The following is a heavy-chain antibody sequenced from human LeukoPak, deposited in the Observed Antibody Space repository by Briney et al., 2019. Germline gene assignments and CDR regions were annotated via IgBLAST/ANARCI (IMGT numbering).Heavy chain of an antibody. Sequence: SETLSLTCAVYGGSFSGYYWSWIRQPPGKGLEWIGEINHSGSTNYNPSLKSRVTISVDTSKNQFSLKLGSVTAADTAVYYCARGAYYYGSGSYYNRLYGMDVWGKGTTVTVSS. CDR3: ARGAYYYGSGSYYNRLYGMDV. J-gene: IGHJ6*04. V-gene: IGHV4-34*01. CDR2: INHSGST. D-gene: IGHD3-10*01. CDR1: GGSFSGYY.